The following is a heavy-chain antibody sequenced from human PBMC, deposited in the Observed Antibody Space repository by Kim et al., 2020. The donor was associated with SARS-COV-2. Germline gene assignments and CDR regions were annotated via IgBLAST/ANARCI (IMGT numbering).Heavy chain of an antibody. Sequence: GGSLRLSCAASGFTLSGYWMHWVRQAPGKGLVWVSRINSDGTSTSYADSVKGRFTISRDNAKNTLYLQMNSLRAEDTAVYYCARAPSSARRLDYWGQGTLVPVSS. V-gene: IGHV3-74*01. D-gene: IGHD1-26*01. CDR2: INSDGTST. J-gene: IGHJ4*02. CDR3: ARAPSSARRLDY. CDR1: GFTLSGYW.